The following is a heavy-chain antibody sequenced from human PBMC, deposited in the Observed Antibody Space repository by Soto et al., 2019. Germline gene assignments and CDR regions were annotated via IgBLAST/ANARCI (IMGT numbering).Heavy chain of an antibody. CDR1: GFTFSSYA. CDR2: ISGSGGST. Sequence: PGGSLRLSCAASGFTFSSYAMSWVRQAPGKGLEWVSAISGSGGSTYYADSVKGRFTISRDNSKNTLYLQMNSLRAEDTAVYYCAKDAPKDIHPYYDFWSGYYNYYYYGMDVWGQGTTVTVSS. J-gene: IGHJ6*02. V-gene: IGHV3-23*01. CDR3: AKDAPKDIHPYYDFWSGYYNYYYYGMDV. D-gene: IGHD3-3*01.